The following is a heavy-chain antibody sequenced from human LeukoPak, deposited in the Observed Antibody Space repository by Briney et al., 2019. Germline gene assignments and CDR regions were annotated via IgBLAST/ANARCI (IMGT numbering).Heavy chain of an antibody. D-gene: IGHD7-27*01. J-gene: IGHJ4*02. CDR2: IRYDGSNK. V-gene: IGHV3-30*02. CDR3: AKVTGY. Sequence: GGSLRLSCAASGFTFSSYEMNWVRQAPGKGLEWVAFIRYDGSNKYYADSVKGRFTISRDNSKNTLYLQMNSLRAEDTAVYYCAKVTGYWGQGTLVTVSS. CDR1: GFTFSSYE.